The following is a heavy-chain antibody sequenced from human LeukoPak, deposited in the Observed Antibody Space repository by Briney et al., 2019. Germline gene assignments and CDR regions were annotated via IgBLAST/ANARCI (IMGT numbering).Heavy chain of an antibody. Sequence: GGSLRLSCVASGFSVRSNYMNWVRQAPGKRPEWVAIIYDTDSTYYTDSVKGRFTISRDNSKNTVYLQMNSLRVEDTAVYYCARSRAFDHWGQGTLVTVSS. CDR3: ARSRAFDH. CDR2: IYDTDST. V-gene: IGHV3-53*01. J-gene: IGHJ4*02. CDR1: GFSVRSNY.